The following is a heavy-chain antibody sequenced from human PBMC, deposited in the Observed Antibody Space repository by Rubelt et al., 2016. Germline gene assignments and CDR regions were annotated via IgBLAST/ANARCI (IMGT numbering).Heavy chain of an antibody. J-gene: IGHJ5*02. CDR2: INTNTGNP. Sequence: AMNWVRQAPGQGLEWMGWINTNTGNPTYAQGFTGRFVFSLDTSVSTAYLQISSLKAEDTAVYYCARDLVVVPAARTVKSYNWFDPWGQGTLVTSPQ. CDR3: ARDLVVVPAARTVKSYNWFDP. CDR1: A. D-gene: IGHD2-2*01. V-gene: IGHV7-4-1*02.